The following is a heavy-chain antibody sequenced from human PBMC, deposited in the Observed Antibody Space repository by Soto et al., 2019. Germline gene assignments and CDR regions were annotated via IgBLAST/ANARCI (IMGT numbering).Heavy chain of an antibody. J-gene: IGHJ5*02. Sequence: GESLKISCKGSGYSFSNWWIAWVRQMPGKGLEYMGIIYPSDSQTRYSPSFQGQVTISADKSISTAYLQWSSLKASDTAIYYCARHGFYGDYSSNYFDPWGREPWSPSPQ. V-gene: IGHV5-51*01. CDR3: ARHGFYGDYSSNYFDP. D-gene: IGHD4-17*01. CDR1: GYSFSNWW. CDR2: IYPSDSQT.